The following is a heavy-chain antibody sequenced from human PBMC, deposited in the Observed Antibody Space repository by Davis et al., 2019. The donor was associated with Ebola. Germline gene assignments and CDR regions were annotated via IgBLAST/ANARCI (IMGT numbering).Heavy chain of an antibody. CDR1: GFTFSTFV. CDR2: ISADGTVT. CDR3: AGGTRSGWHLEY. J-gene: IGHJ4*02. Sequence: GESLNISCAASGFTFSTFVMHWVRQTPGKGLDYVSTISADGTVTHYADSVKGRFTISRDNSKNTLFLQMNTLRAEDAAVYYCAGGTRSGWHLEYWGQGTLVTVSS. D-gene: IGHD6-19*01. V-gene: IGHV3-64*04.